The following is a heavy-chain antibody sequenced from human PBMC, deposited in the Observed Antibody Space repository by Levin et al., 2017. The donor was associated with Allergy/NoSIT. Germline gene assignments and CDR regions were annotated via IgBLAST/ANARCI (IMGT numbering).Heavy chain of an antibody. CDR3: ARLGTTPLIPGAPEYYFDY. V-gene: IGHV4-59*01. CDR2: IYYSGST. CDR1: GGSISSYY. Sequence: SETLSLTCTVSGGSISSYYWSWIRQPPGKGLEWIGYIYYSGSTNYNPSLKSRVTISVDTSKNQFSLKLSSVTAADTAVYYCARLGTTPLIPGAPEYYFDYWGQGTLVTVSS. D-gene: IGHD7-27*01. J-gene: IGHJ4*02.